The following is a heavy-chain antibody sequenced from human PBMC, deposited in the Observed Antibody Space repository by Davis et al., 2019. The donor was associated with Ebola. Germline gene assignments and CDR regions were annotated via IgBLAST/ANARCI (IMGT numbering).Heavy chain of an antibody. D-gene: IGHD3-10*01. CDR1: GFTFSSYA. V-gene: IGHV3-23*01. CDR3: ARGPKRGWLDP. Sequence: GESLKISCAASGFTFSSYAMSRVRQAPGKGLEWVSTISGSGGSTYYADSVKGRFTISRDNSKNTLFLHLTADETAVYYCARGPKRGWLDPWGQGTLVTVSP. CDR2: ISGSGGST. J-gene: IGHJ5*02.